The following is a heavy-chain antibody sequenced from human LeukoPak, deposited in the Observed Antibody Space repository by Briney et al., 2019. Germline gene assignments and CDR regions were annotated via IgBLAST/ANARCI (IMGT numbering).Heavy chain of an antibody. Sequence: SVKVSCKASGGTFSSYAISWVRQAPGQGLEWMGGIIPIFGTANYAQKVQGRVTITTDESTSTAYMELSSLRSDDTAVYYCASRASIFGVPQAFDIWGQGTMVTVSS. CDR3: ASRASIFGVPQAFDI. V-gene: IGHV1-69*05. D-gene: IGHD3-3*01. CDR1: GGTFSSYA. J-gene: IGHJ3*02. CDR2: IIPIFGTA.